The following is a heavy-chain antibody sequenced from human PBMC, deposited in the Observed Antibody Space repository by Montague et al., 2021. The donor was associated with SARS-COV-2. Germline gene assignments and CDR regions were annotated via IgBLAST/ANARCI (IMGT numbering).Heavy chain of an antibody. CDR1: GYTFTTYG. J-gene: IGHJ3*02. Sequence: SVKVSCKASGYTFTTYGINWVRQAPGQGLEWMGWISTSNSDTNYVQKLQGRVSLTRDTSTTTAYLELRSLRSDDTAVYYCARDRVEGQWLAYDTFGIWGQGTLVTISS. CDR2: ISTSNSDT. V-gene: IGHV1-18*04. D-gene: IGHD6-19*01. CDR3: ARDRVEGQWLAYDTFGI.